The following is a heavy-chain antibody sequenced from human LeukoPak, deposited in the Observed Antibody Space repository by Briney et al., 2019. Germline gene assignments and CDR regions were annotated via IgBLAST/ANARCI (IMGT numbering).Heavy chain of an antibody. Sequence: ASVKVSCKASGYTFTSYGIIWLRQAPGQGLEWMGWISAYNGNTHYAQKLQGRVTMTTDTSTSTAYMELRSLRSDDTAVYYCARDGSCSSTSCQYYYYGMDVWGQGTTVTVSS. V-gene: IGHV1-18*01. J-gene: IGHJ6*02. CDR2: ISAYNGNT. D-gene: IGHD2-2*01. CDR1: GYTFTSYG. CDR3: ARDGSCSSTSCQYYYYGMDV.